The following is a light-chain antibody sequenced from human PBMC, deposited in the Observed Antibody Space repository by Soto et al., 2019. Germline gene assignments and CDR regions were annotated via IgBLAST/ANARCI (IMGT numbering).Light chain of an antibody. Sequence: QSALTQPASVSGSPGQSITISFTGTSSDVGGYNYVSWYQQHPGKAPKLMIYDVSNRPSGVSNRFSGSKSGNTASLTISGLQAEDEDDYYCSSYTSSSTRVVFGGGTKVTVL. J-gene: IGLJ2*01. CDR2: DVS. V-gene: IGLV2-14*01. CDR1: SSDVGGYNY. CDR3: SSYTSSSTRVV.